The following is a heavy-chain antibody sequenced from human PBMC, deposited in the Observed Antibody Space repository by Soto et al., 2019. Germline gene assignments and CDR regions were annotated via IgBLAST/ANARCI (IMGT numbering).Heavy chain of an antibody. CDR2: IGGGDDT. J-gene: IGHJ3*02. Sequence: PGGSLRLSCAASGFTFSNFAMSWVRQAPGEGLEWVSSIGGGDDTYYADSVEGRFTISRDNSKNTLYLQLSSLSAGDTAVYYCAKDGVSYNSVWDAFDIWGQGTLVTVS. V-gene: IGHV3-23*01. D-gene: IGHD1-26*01. CDR1: GFTFSNFA. CDR3: AKDGVSYNSVWDAFDI.